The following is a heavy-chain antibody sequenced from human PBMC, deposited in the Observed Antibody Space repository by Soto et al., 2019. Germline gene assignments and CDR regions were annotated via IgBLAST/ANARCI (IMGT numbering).Heavy chain of an antibody. Sequence: QVQLQESGPRLVKPSQTLFLTCTVSGGSISTGGYYWSWIRQHPGMGLEWIGYIYYSWSTNYSPSLKSRITLPVDTAKNPVSLKLCSVTAADTAVYYCAGSATPWGQGTIVTFSS. V-gene: IGHV4-31*03. J-gene: IGHJ5*02. D-gene: IGHD1-26*01. CDR1: GGSISTGGYY. CDR3: AGSATP. CDR2: IYYSWST.